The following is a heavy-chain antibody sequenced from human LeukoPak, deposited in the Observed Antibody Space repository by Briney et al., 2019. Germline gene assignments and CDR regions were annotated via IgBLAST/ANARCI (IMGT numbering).Heavy chain of an antibody. Sequence: SETLSLTCTVSGGSISSYSWSWVRQPPGRGLEWIGYVYYSGSTIYNPSLKSRVTISLDTSKNQFSLKLSSVTAADTAAYYCAGDYGSGSYRFDYWGQGTLVTVSS. D-gene: IGHD3-10*01. CDR2: VYYSGST. J-gene: IGHJ4*02. V-gene: IGHV4-59*12. CDR3: AGDYGSGSYRFDY. CDR1: GGSISSYS.